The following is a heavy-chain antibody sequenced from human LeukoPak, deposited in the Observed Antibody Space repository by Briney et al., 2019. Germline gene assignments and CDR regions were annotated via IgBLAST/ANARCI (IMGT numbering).Heavy chain of an antibody. D-gene: IGHD4-17*01. Sequence: PGGSLRLSCAASRFVFTNYYMSWVRQTPGRGLDWIATISADGHTKYYADSAEGRFTISRDNAKDSFYLQMNSLRAEDAAVYFCARAGTYGDYKVFDSWGHGTLVTVSS. CDR1: RFVFTNYY. CDR2: ISADGHTK. V-gene: IGHV3-11*01. J-gene: IGHJ5*01. CDR3: ARAGTYGDYKVFDS.